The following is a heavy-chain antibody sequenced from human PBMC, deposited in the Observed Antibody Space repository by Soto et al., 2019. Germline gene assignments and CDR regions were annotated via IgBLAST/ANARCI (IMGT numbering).Heavy chain of an antibody. D-gene: IGHD2-2*01. J-gene: IGHJ4*02. CDR1: GFTFSSYA. V-gene: IGHV3-23*01. CDR2: ISGSGGST. Sequence: EVQLLESGGGLAQPGGSLRLSCAASGFTFSSYAMSWVRQAPGKGLEWVSAISGSGGSTYYADSVKGRFTISRDNSKNTLYLQMNSLRAEDTAVYYCARQPQDIVVVPAAIGYWGQGTLVTVSS. CDR3: ARQPQDIVVVPAAIGY.